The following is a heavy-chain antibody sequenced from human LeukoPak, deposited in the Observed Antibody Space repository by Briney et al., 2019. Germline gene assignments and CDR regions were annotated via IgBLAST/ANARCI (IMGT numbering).Heavy chain of an antibody. Sequence: PSETLSLTCTVSGGSTSSYYWSWIRQPAGKGLEWIGRIYSGGSTNYNPSLKSRVTMSVDSSNNQFSLKLSSVNAADTAVFYCARENTGSYREFDYWGQGTLVTVSS. CDR2: IYSGGST. J-gene: IGHJ4*02. CDR1: GGSTSSYY. D-gene: IGHD1-26*01. V-gene: IGHV4-4*07. CDR3: ARENTGSYREFDY.